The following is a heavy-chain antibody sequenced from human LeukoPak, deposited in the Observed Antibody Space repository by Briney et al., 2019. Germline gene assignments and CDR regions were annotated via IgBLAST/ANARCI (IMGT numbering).Heavy chain of an antibody. CDR1: GGSISSSSYY. CDR2: IYYSGST. V-gene: IGHV4-39*07. D-gene: IGHD6-19*01. CDR3: ARVSVAGYYFDY. J-gene: IGHJ4*02. Sequence: MTSETLSLTCTVSGGSISSSSYYWGWIRQPPGKGLEWIGSIYYSGSTYYNPSLKSRVTISVDTSKNQFSLKLSSVTAADTAVYYCARVSVAGYYFDYWGQGTLVTVSS.